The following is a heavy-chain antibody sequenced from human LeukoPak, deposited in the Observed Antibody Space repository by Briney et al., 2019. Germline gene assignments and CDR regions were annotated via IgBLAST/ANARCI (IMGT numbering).Heavy chain of an antibody. V-gene: IGHV4-34*01. D-gene: IGHD2-15*01. CDR1: GGSFSGYY. CDR2: INHSGST. CDR3: ARGGECGSCDGFDM. J-gene: IGHJ3*02. Sequence: SETLSLTCAVNGGSFSGYYWIWIRQPPGKGLEWIGEINHSGSTNYNPSLKCRVTISVDTSKNQFSLKLSSVTAADTAVYYCARGGECGSCDGFDMWGQGIMVTVSS.